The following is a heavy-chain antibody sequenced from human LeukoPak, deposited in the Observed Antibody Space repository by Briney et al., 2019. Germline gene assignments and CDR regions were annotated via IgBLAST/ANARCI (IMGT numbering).Heavy chain of an antibody. CDR1: GYSFTTHW. Sequence: GESLKISCKGSGYSFTTHWIGWVRQMPGKGLEWMGIIYPRDSDTRYSPSFQGQVTISVDKSVSTAYLQWSSLKASDTAMYYCAKSYNSIWSGTFFDYWGQGTPVTVSS. J-gene: IGHJ4*02. V-gene: IGHV5-51*01. CDR2: IYPRDSDT. CDR3: AKSYNSIWSGTFFDY. D-gene: IGHD6-13*01.